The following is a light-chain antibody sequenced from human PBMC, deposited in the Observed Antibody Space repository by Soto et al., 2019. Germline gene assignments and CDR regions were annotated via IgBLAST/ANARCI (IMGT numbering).Light chain of an antibody. V-gene: IGLV2-14*01. CDR3: SSYTTSNTRQIV. CDR2: DVS. J-gene: IGLJ1*01. Sequence: QSVLTQPASVSGSPVQSITISCTGTSSDVGGYNYVSWYQQHPGKAPKFMTYDVSNRPSGVSNRFSGSKSGNTASLAISGLQAEDEADYYCSSYTTSNTRQIVFGTGTKVTVL. CDR1: SSDVGGYNY.